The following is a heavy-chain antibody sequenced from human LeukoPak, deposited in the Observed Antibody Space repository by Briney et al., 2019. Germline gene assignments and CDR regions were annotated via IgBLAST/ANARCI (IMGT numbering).Heavy chain of an antibody. CDR3: ARAGGDNCLEGDDY. D-gene: IGHD1-1*01. Sequence: ASVKVTCKASGYTFTSYGISWVRQAPGQGLEWMGWISAYNGNTNYAQKLQGRVTMTTDTSTSTAYMELRSLRSDDTAVYYCARAGGDNCLEGDDYWGQGTLVTVSS. CDR2: ISAYNGNT. J-gene: IGHJ4*02. V-gene: IGHV1-18*01. CDR1: GYTFTSYG.